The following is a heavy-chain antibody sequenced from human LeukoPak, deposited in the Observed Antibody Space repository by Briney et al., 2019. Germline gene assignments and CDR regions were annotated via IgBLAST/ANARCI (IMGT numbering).Heavy chain of an antibody. CDR1: GFTFSSYD. J-gene: IGHJ4*02. Sequence: PGGSLRLSCAASGFTFSSYDLQWVRHGPGKGLEWVSAIGTAGDTYYPGSVKGRFTISRENAKNSLYLQMNSLRAGDTAVYYCARSTGDSFDYWGQGTLVTVSS. D-gene: IGHD4-17*01. V-gene: IGHV3-13*01. CDR2: IGTAGDT. CDR3: ARSTGDSFDY.